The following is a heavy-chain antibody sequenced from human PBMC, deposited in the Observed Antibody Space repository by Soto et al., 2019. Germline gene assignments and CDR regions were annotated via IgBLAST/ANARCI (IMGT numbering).Heavy chain of an antibody. CDR2: ISYDGSNK. J-gene: IGHJ6*02. CDR3: ANGYCSGGSCYYYYGMDV. V-gene: IGHV3-30*18. Sequence: QVQLVESGGGVVQPGRSLRLSCAASGFAFSSYGMHWVRQAPGKGLEWVAVISYDGSNKYYADSVKGRFTISRDNSKNTLYLQMNSLRAEDTAVYYCANGYCSGGSCYYYYGMDVWGQGTTVTVSS. D-gene: IGHD2-15*01. CDR1: GFAFSSYG.